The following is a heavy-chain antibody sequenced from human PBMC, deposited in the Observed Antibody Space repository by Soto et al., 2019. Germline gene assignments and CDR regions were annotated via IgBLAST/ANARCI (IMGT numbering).Heavy chain of an antibody. V-gene: IGHV4-31*03. CDR2: IYFSGGT. CDR3: ARYVAWGKFDS. CDR1: GGSVNRGGYY. J-gene: IGHJ5*01. D-gene: IGHD3-16*01. Sequence: QVQLQESGPGLVKPSQTLSLTCTVSGGSVNRGGYYGSWVRQHPGKGLECIGHIYFSGGTSYTPSLQSRISISLDTSKNQFSLKVTSVTAADTAVYYCARYVAWGKFDSWGQGTLVAVTS.